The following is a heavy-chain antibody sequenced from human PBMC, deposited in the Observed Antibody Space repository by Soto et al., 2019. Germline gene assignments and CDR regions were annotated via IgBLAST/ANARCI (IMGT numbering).Heavy chain of an antibody. J-gene: IGHJ3*01. CDR3: ARQDAFDV. Sequence: QVQLVQSGAEVKEPGASVKVSCKASGYTFSSYGMHWVRQAPGQRLAWMGWINVGNGNTAYSQKSQGRVTITRDTTASKAYMELRSLTSEDTAVYYCARQDAFDVWGQGTMVTVSS. CDR2: INVGNGNT. V-gene: IGHV1-3*01. CDR1: GYTFSSYG.